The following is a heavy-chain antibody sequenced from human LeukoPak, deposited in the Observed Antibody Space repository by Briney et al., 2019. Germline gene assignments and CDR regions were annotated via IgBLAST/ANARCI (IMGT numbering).Heavy chain of an antibody. CDR3: ARAGDYDFWSGYQSHYYMDV. CDR1: GGSISSYY. D-gene: IGHD3-3*01. Sequence: SETLSLTCTVSGGSISSYYWSWIRQPAGKGLEWIGRIYTSGSTNYNPSLKSRVTMSVDTSKNQFSLKLSSVTAADTAVYYCARAGDYDFWSGYQSHYYMDVWGKGTTVTVSS. CDR2: IYTSGST. J-gene: IGHJ6*03. V-gene: IGHV4-4*07.